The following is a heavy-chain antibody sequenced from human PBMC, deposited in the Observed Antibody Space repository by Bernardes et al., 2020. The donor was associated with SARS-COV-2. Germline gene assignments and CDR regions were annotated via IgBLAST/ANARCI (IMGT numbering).Heavy chain of an antibody. V-gene: IGHV3-23*01. CDR1: GFTFSTYA. D-gene: IGHD2-15*01. CDR2: ISDSGANT. J-gene: IGHJ3*01. Sequence: GGSLRLSCAASGFTFSTYAMIWVRQAPGKGLEWVSVISDSGANTYYVDSVKGRFTISRDNSNNTLYLQMNSLRAEDTAVYYCARRGEGGRAFDVWGQGTVVTVSS. CDR3: ARRGEGGRAFDV.